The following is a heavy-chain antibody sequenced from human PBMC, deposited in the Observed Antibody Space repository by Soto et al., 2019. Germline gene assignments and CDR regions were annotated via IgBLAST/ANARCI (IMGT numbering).Heavy chain of an antibody. J-gene: IGHJ4*02. D-gene: IGHD5-18*01. Sequence: QVQLQESGPGLVKPSETLSLTCTVSGGSISSYYWSWIRQPPGKGLVWIGYIYYSGSTNYNPSLTSRFTISVDTSNNQFSLKLSSVTAADTAVYYCARRYGSCFDYWGQGTLVTVSS. CDR2: IYYSGST. CDR1: GGSISSYY. CDR3: ARRYGSCFDY. V-gene: IGHV4-59*08.